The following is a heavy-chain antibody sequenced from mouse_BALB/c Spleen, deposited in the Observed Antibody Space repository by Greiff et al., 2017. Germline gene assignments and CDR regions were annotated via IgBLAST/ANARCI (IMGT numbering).Heavy chain of an antibody. J-gene: IGHJ1*01. CDR2: ISSGGSYT. CDR3: ARGLLRYRYFDV. CDR1: GFTFSSYA. D-gene: IGHD1-1*01. Sequence: EVMLVESGGGLVKPGGSLKLSCAASGFTFSSYAMSWVRQSPEKRLEWVAEISSGGSYTYYPDTVTGRFTISRDNAKNTLYLEMSSLRSEDTAMYYCARGLLRYRYFDVWGAGTTVTVSS. V-gene: IGHV5-9-4*01.